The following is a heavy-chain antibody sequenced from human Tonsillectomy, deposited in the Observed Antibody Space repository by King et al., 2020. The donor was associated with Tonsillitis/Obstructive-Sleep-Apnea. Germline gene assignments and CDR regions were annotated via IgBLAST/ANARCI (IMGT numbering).Heavy chain of an antibody. J-gene: IGHJ5*02. CDR2: ISAYNGNT. CDR1: GYTFTSYG. D-gene: IGHD4-17*01. V-gene: IGHV1-18*01. Sequence: VQLVQSGAEVKKPGASVKVSCKASGYTFTSYGISWVRQAPGQGLEWMGWISAYNGNTNYAQNLQGRVTMTTDTSTSTPYMELRSLRSDDTAVYYWAREVMTTVTINCFDPWGQGTLVPVSS. CDR3: AREVMTTVTINCFDP.